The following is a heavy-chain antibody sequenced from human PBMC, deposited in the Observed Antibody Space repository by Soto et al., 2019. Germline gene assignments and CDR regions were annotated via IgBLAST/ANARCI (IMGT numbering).Heavy chain of an antibody. CDR1: GFSISSDA. J-gene: IGHJ4*02. Sequence: EVQLLESGGGLIQPGGSLRLSCAASGFSISSDAMSWVRQAPGKGLEWVSGISGSGANTNYADSVKGRFAISIDNSKNTLYLQMSSPRPEDTAVYYCAKRQSGNFGPFDSWGQGTLVTVSS. V-gene: IGHV3-23*01. CDR2: ISGSGANT. CDR3: AKRQSGNFGPFDS. D-gene: IGHD2-21*02.